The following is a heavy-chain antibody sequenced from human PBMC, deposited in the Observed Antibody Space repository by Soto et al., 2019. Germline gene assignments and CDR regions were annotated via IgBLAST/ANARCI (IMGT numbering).Heavy chain of an antibody. J-gene: IGHJ4*02. V-gene: IGHV1-18*01. CDR1: GYTFTSYG. CDR3: AITRNIAVFGVTYDL. D-gene: IGHD6-19*01. Sequence: ASVKVSCKASGYTFTSYGISWVRQAPGQGLEWMGWISAYNGNTNYAQKLQGRVTMTTDTSTSTAYMELRSLRSDDTAVYYCAITRNIAVFGVTYDLRAQRTLVTVSS. CDR2: ISAYNGNT.